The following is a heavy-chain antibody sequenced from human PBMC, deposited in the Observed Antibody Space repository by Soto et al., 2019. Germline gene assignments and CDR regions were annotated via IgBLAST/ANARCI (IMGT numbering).Heavy chain of an antibody. Sequence: GGSLRLSCAASGFTFSSYGMHWVRQAPGKGLEWVAVISYDGSNKYYADSVKGRFTISRDNSKNTLYLQMNSLRDEDTAVYYCAKDTTYYYDSSGYYYGGFMDYWGQGTLVTVSS. CDR3: AKDTTYYYDSSGYYYGGFMDY. D-gene: IGHD3-22*01. J-gene: IGHJ4*02. CDR1: GFTFSSYG. CDR2: ISYDGSNK. V-gene: IGHV3-30*18.